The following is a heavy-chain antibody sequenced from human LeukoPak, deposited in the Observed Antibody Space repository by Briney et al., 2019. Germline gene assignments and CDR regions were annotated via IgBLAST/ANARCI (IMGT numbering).Heavy chain of an antibody. D-gene: IGHD6-13*01. V-gene: IGHV3-30-3*01. CDR2: ISYDGSNK. J-gene: IGHJ5*02. CDR1: GFTFSSYA. CDR3: ARDWRTAAAGTWDWFDP. Sequence: PGGSLRLSCAASGFTFSSYAMLWVRQAPGKGLEWVAVISYDGSNKYYADSVKGRFTISRDNAKNSLYLQMNSLRAEDTAVYYCARDWRTAAAGTWDWFDPWGQGTLVTVSS.